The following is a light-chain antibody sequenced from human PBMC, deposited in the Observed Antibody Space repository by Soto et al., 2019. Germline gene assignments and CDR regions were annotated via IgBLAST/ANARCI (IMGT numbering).Light chain of an antibody. Sequence: EIVLTQSPGTLSLSPGERAALSCRASQSVGSNYLGWYQQKPGQAPRLLIYGASNRATGISDRFSGSGSGTDFTLTISRLEPEDFAVYYCHQYGSSPSTFGQGTKVEIK. CDR2: GAS. V-gene: IGKV3-20*01. J-gene: IGKJ1*01. CDR3: HQYGSSPST. CDR1: QSVGSNY.